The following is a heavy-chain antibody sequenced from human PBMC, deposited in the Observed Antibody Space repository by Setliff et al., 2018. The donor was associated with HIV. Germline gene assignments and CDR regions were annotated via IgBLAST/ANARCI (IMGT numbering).Heavy chain of an antibody. CDR2: ISSSSNTI. Sequence: PGGSLRLSCAASGFTFSSYSMNWVRQAPGKGLEWVSYISSSSNTIYYADSVKGRFTISRDNAKNSLYLQMNSLRAEDTAVYCCARDREYYDSSGSYYFDYWGQGTLVTVSS. CDR1: GFTFSSYS. CDR3: ARDREYYDSSGSYYFDY. J-gene: IGHJ4*02. D-gene: IGHD3-22*01. V-gene: IGHV3-48*01.